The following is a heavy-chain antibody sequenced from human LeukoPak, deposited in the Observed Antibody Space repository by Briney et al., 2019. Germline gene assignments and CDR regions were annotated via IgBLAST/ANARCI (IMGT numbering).Heavy chain of an antibody. CDR3: ARDPYDHCSSTSCPPRF. CDR1: GYTLTELS. D-gene: IGHD2-2*01. CDR2: FDPEDGET. J-gene: IGHJ4*02. V-gene: IGHV1-24*01. Sequence: GASVKVSCKVSGYTLTELSMHWVRQAPGKGLEWMGGFDPEDGETIYAQKFQGRVTMTEDTSTDTAYMELSSLRSEDTAVYYCARDPYDHCSSTSCPPRFWGQGTLVTVSS.